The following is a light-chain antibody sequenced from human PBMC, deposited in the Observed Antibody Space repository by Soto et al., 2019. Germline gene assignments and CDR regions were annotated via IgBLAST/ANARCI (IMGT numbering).Light chain of an antibody. CDR3: QQYNSYSSWT. Sequence: DIQMTQSPSTLSASVGDRVTITCRASQSISWWLAWYQQKPGKAPKLLIYDASRRKSGVPSRFSASGSGTEFTLTISSLQPDDFATYYCQQYNSYSSWTFGQGTKVEIK. CDR1: QSISWW. J-gene: IGKJ1*01. V-gene: IGKV1-5*01. CDR2: DAS.